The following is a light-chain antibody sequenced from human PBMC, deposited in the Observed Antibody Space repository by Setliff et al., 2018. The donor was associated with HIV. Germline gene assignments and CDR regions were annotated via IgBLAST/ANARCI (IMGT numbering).Light chain of an antibody. J-gene: IGLJ1*01. CDR1: HNDVGSYDC. V-gene: IGLV2-14*01. CDR2: DVS. CDR3: SSYTTTITPYV. Sequence: QSALTQPASVSGSPGQTISISCTGTHNDVGSYDCVSWYQQHPGKAPKLMIYDVSKRPSGVSNRFSGSKSGSTASLTISGLQAEDEGDYYCSSYTTTITPYVFGTGTRSPS.